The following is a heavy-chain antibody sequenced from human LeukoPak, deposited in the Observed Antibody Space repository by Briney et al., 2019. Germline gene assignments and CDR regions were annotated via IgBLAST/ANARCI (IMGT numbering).Heavy chain of an antibody. J-gene: IGHJ4*02. CDR2: ISSNGDYT. V-gene: IGHV3-64D*06. Sequence: GGSLRLSCSASGFTFSSYAMHWVRQAPGKGLEYVSTISSNGDYTYHTDSVKDRLTISRDNFKNTLYLQMSSLRPEGTAVYYCVKDLWSRVDTANFDYWGQGTLVTVSS. D-gene: IGHD5-18*01. CDR3: VKDLWSRVDTANFDY. CDR1: GFTFSSYA.